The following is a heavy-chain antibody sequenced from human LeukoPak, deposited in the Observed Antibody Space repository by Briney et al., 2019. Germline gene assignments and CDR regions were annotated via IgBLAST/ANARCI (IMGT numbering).Heavy chain of an antibody. Sequence: SQTLSLTCAISGDSVSSNSPTWNWIRQSSSRGLEWLGRTYYRSKWYNEYAVSVKSRITINPDTSNNQFYLHLNSVTPEDTAVYYCARYHYGSGLINWGQGTLVTVSS. CDR2: TYYRSKWYN. CDR1: GDSVSSNSPT. J-gene: IGHJ4*02. CDR3: ARYHYGSGLIN. V-gene: IGHV6-1*01. D-gene: IGHD3-10*01.